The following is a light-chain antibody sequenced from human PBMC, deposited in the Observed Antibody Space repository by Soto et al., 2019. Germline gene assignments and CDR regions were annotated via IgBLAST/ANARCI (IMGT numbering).Light chain of an antibody. J-gene: IGKJ3*01. CDR3: QQSYSTPQT. V-gene: IGKV1-39*01. CDR2: AAS. Sequence: DIQMTPCPSTLSASVGDRVTITCRASQSISSYLNWYQQKPGKAPKLLIYAASSLQSGVPSRFSGSVSGTDFTLTISSLQPEECATDYCQQSYSTPQTCGPGTKVDIK. CDR1: QSISSY.